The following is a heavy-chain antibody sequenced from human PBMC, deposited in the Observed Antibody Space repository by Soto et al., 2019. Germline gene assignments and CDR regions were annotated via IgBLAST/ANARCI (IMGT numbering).Heavy chain of an antibody. CDR3: ARPRARPHNRAHYGMDG. Sequence: PGGSLRLSCAASGFTFSSYSMNWVRQAPGKGLEWVSYISSSSSTIYYADSVKGRFTISRDNAKNSLYLQMNSLRAEDTAVYYCARPRARPHNRAHYGMDGWAQRTTVTVSS. D-gene: IGHD1-20*01. V-gene: IGHV3-48*01. CDR1: GFTFSSYS. J-gene: IGHJ6*02. CDR2: ISSSSSTI.